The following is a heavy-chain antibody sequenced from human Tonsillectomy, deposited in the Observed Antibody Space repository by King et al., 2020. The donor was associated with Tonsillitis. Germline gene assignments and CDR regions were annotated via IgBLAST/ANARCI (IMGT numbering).Heavy chain of an antibody. CDR2: ISTYNGNT. CDR1: GYTFTNYG. CDR3: AREITYYFDTGGHYYFDY. D-gene: IGHD3-22*01. Sequence: QLVQSGAEVKRPGASVKVSCKASGYTFTNYGLSWVRQAPGQGLEWMGWISTYNGNTKYAQKLQDRVTMTTDTSTSTAYMELRSLRSDDTAVYYGAREITYYFDTGGHYYFDYWGQGTLVTVSS. V-gene: IGHV1-18*04. J-gene: IGHJ4*02.